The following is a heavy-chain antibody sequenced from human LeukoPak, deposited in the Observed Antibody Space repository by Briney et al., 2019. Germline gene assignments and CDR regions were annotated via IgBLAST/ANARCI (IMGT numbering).Heavy chain of an antibody. J-gene: IGHJ4*02. V-gene: IGHV1-3*01. D-gene: IGHD4-17*01. CDR1: GYTFTSYA. CDR3: ARSLSRTTGVDY. CDR2: INAGNGNT. Sequence: ASVKVSCKASGYTFTSYAMHWVRQAPGQRLEWMGWINAGNGNTKYSQKFQGRVTITRDTSASTAYTELSSLRSEDTAVYYCARSLSRTTGVDYWGQGTLVTVSS.